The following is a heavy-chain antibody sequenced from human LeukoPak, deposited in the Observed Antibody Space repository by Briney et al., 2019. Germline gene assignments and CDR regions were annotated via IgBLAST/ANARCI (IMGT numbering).Heavy chain of an antibody. CDR1: GGSISSSSYY. J-gene: IGHJ6*03. Sequence: PSETLSLTCTVSGGSISSSSYYWGWIRQPPGKGLEWIGYIYYSGGTNYNPSLKSRVTLSIDTSKNQFSLKMNSVTPADTAVYYCAGADDNSILDYYYMDVWGKGTTVTVSS. CDR2: IYYSGGT. D-gene: IGHD2/OR15-2a*01. V-gene: IGHV4-61*05. CDR3: AGADDNSILDYYYMDV.